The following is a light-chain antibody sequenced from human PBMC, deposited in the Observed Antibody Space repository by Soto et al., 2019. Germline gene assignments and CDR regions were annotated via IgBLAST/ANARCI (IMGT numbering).Light chain of an antibody. J-gene: IGKJ2*03. CDR1: QSILNSSNNKNH. Sequence: DIVMTQSPDSLAGSLGERATISGKSSQSILNSSNNKNHLAWYQQKSGQPPKLLIYWASTRESGVPDRFSGSGSGTDFTLTISSLQAEDVAAVYYCQQYYAPPYSFGQGTKLEI. CDR2: WAS. CDR3: QQYYAPPYS. V-gene: IGKV4-1*01.